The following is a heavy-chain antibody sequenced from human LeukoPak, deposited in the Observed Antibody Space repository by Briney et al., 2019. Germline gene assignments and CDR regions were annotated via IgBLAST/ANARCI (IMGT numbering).Heavy chain of an antibody. CDR3: ARRSFAARPRAFDY. Sequence: GSLRLSCAASGFTFSSYGMSWVRQPPGKGLEWIGEINHSGSTKYNPSLKSRVTISVDTSKNQFSLKLSSVTAADTAVYYCARRSFAARPRAFDYWGQGTLVTVSS. CDR2: INHSGST. J-gene: IGHJ4*02. V-gene: IGHV4-34*01. D-gene: IGHD6-6*01. CDR1: GFTFSSYG.